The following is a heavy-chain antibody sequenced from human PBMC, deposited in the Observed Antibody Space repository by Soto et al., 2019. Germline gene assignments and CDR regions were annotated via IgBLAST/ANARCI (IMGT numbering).Heavy chain of an antibody. CDR2: IYYSGST. D-gene: IGHD6-13*01. Sequence: SEPIPHTYTVSDGTISSYYCRWIRQPPGKGLEWIGNIYYSGSTNYNSSLKSRATISVDTSKNEFSLNLSSVTTADTAVYYCARWQPPFFDYWGQGTLVTVSS. J-gene: IGHJ4*02. V-gene: IGHV4-59*01. CDR1: DGTISSYY. CDR3: ARWQPPFFDY.